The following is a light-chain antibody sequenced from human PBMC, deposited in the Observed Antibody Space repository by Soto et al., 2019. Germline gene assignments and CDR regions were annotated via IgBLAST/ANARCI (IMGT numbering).Light chain of an antibody. CDR3: CSYAGGNTFA. CDR2: EGI. CDR1: SSDVGSSNL. V-gene: IGLV2-23*03. Sequence: QSALTQPASVSGSPGQSITISCTGTSSDVGSSNLVSWYQQHPGKAPKLIIYEGIRRPSGLSHRFSGSKSANTASLTISGLQTEDEADYYCCSYAGGNTFAFGGGTKLTVL. J-gene: IGLJ3*02.